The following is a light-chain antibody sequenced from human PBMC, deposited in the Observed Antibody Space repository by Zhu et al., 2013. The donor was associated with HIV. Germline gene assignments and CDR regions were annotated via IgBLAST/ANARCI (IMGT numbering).Light chain of an antibody. Sequence: YEVTQPPSVSVSPGQTASITCSGDKLGEKYACWYQQKPGQSPVLVIYQDSKRPSGIPERFSGSNSGNTATLTISGTQAMDEADYYCQAWDSSTVVFGGGTKLTVL. V-gene: IGLV3-1*01. J-gene: IGLJ2*01. CDR3: QAWDSSTVV. CDR2: QDS. CDR1: KLGEKY.